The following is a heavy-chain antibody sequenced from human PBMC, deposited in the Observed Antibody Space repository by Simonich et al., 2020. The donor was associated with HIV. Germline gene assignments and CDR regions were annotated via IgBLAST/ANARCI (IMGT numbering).Heavy chain of an antibody. Sequence: QVQLQQWGAGLLKPSETLSLTCAVYGGSFSGYYWSWIRQPPGKGLEWIGEINHSGSTHYNPSLKSRGTISVDTSKNQFSLKLSSVTAADTAVYYCARRLSKLSRNQRPDAFDIWGQGTMVTVSS. D-gene: IGHD5-18*01. J-gene: IGHJ3*02. CDR2: INHSGST. V-gene: IGHV4-34*01. CDR3: ARRLSKLSRNQRPDAFDI. CDR1: GGSFSGYY.